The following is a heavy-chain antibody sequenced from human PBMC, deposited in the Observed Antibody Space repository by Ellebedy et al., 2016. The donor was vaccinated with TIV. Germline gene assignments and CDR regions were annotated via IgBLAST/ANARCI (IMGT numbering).Heavy chain of an antibody. CDR1: GFTLSNYA. CDR3: AKGVGTTWYRGFDY. Sequence: GESLKISCAASGFTLSNYAMSWVRQAPGKGLEWVSAISSGGGSTYYTDSLKGRFTISRDNSKNTLYLKINSLRAEDTAAYYCAKGVGTTWYRGFDYWGQGTLVTVSS. V-gene: IGHV3-23*01. J-gene: IGHJ4*02. D-gene: IGHD1-26*01. CDR2: ISSGGGST.